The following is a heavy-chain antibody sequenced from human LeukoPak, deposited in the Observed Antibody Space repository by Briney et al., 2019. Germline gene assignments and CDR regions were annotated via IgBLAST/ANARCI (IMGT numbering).Heavy chain of an antibody. CDR1: GRSITSRTYF. CDR2: IYYSGST. Sequence: SSDTLSLTCTVSGRSITSRTYFWGWIRQPPGKGLEWIGSIYYSGSTYSNPSHKSRVTISVDTSKSQFSLKLSSVTAADTAVYYCARDGYTYGSFDYWGQGTLVTVSS. CDR3: ARDGYTYGSFDY. D-gene: IGHD5-18*01. J-gene: IGHJ4*02. V-gene: IGHV4-39*01.